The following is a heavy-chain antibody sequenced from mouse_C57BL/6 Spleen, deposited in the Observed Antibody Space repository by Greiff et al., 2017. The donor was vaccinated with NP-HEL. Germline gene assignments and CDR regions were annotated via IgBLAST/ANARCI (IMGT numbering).Heavy chain of an antibody. Sequence: EVQRVESGGGLVQPKGSLKLSCAASGFSFNTYAMNWVRQAPGKGLEWVARIRSKSNNYATYYADSVKDRFTISRDDSESMLYLQMNNLKTEDTAMYYCVRQTTTVVATSYYYAMDYWGQGTSVTVSS. V-gene: IGHV10-1*01. CDR2: IRSKSNNYAT. CDR1: GFSFNTYA. J-gene: IGHJ4*01. CDR3: VRQTTTVVATSYYYAMDY. D-gene: IGHD1-1*01.